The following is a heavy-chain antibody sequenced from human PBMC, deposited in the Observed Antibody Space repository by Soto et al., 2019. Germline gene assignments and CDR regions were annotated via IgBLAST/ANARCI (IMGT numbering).Heavy chain of an antibody. D-gene: IGHD6-19*01. J-gene: IGHJ5*02. CDR1: GFTFSNYW. V-gene: IGHV3-74*01. CDR3: ARAAVAGTIRYDWFDP. CDR2: MNSDGSST. Sequence: DVQLVESGGGLVQSGGSLRVSCAASGFTFSNYWMHWVRQAPGKGLVWVSGMNSDGSSTNFADSVKGRFTISRDNAKSTMYLQMNSLRGEDTAVSYCARAAVAGTIRYDWFDPWGQGTLVTVSS.